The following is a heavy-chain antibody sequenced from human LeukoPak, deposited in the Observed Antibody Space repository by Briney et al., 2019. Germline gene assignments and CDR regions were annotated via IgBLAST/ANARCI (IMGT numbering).Heavy chain of an antibody. CDR2: INHSGST. V-gene: IGHV4-34*01. Sequence: SETLSLTCAVYGGSFSGYYWSWIRQPPGKGLEWIGEINHSGSTYYNPSLKSRVTISVDTSKNQFSLKLSSVTAADTAVYYCARVILLWFGEAPNWFDPWGQGTLVTVSS. J-gene: IGHJ5*02. CDR1: GGSFSGYY. D-gene: IGHD3-10*01. CDR3: ARVILLWFGEAPNWFDP.